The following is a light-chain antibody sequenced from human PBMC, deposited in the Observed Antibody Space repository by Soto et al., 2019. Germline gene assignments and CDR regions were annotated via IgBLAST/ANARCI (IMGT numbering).Light chain of an antibody. CDR1: SSNIGSNS. V-gene: IGLV1-44*01. J-gene: IGLJ2*01. CDR3: AAWDDSLYGVV. Sequence: QAVVTQPPSASGTPGQRVTISCSGSSSNIGSNSVNWYQQLPGTAPKLLIYRNSQRPSGVPDRFSGSKSGTSASLAISGLQSEDEADYYCAAWDDSLYGVVFAGGTKLTVL. CDR2: RNS.